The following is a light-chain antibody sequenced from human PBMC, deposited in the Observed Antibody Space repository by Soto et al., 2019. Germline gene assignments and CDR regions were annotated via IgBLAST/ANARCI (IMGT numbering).Light chain of an antibody. CDR2: EVS. V-gene: IGKV2-30*02. CDR3: LQGTHWPWT. CDR1: QSLIHSDGNTY. Sequence: DVVMTQSLLFLPVTLGQPASISCRSSQSLIHSDGNTYLSWFQQRPGQSPRRLIYEVSDRDSGVPDRLTGSGSGTDFTLKISRVEAEDVGVYYCLQGTHWPWTFGQGTEVEIK. J-gene: IGKJ1*01.